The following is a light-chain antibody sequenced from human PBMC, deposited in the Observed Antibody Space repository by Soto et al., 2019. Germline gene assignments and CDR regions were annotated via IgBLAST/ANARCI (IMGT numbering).Light chain of an antibody. CDR1: SSDVGNYKY. J-gene: IGLJ3*02. Sequence: QSVLTQSPSASGSPGQSVTISCTGTSSDVGNYKYVSWYQQHPGKAPKLMIYEVSKRPSGVPDRFSGSKSGNTASLTVSGLQVEDEADYCCSSYAGSNLWVFGGGTKLTVL. CDR3: SSYAGSNLWV. CDR2: EVS. V-gene: IGLV2-8*01.